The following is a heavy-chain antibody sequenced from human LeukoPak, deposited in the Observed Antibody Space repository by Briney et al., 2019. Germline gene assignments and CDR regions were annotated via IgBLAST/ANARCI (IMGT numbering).Heavy chain of an antibody. CDR1: GFTVSSNY. CDR3: ARSRGTFLPHDY. V-gene: IGHV3-66*01. D-gene: IGHD3-16*01. J-gene: IGHJ4*02. Sequence: GGTLRLSCAVSGFTVSSNYMSWVRQAPGKGLEWVSVIYSGGGTYYAYSVKGRFTISRDNSKNTVYLQMNSLRVEDTAVYYCARSRGTFLPHDYWGQGTLVTVSS. CDR2: IYSGGGT.